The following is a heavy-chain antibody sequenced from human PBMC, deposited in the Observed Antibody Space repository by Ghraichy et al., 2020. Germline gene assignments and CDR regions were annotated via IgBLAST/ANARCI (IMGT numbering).Heavy chain of an antibody. D-gene: IGHD5-12*01. CDR1: GFTFSSYG. CDR2: ISYDGSNK. Sequence: GGSLRLSCAASGFTFSSYGMHWVRQAPGKGLEWVAVISYDGSNKYYADSVKGRFTISRDNSKNTLYLQMNSLRAEDTAVYYCAKDLFAFVDIVATILPTSDYWGQGTLVTVSS. V-gene: IGHV3-30*18. CDR3: AKDLFAFVDIVATILPTSDY. J-gene: IGHJ4*02.